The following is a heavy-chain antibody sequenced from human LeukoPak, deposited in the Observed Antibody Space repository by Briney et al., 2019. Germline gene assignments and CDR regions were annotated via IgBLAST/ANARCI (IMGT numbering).Heavy chain of an antibody. D-gene: IGHD2-2*01. J-gene: IGHJ5*02. CDR2: INHSGST. V-gene: IGHV4-34*01. CDR1: GGSFSGYY. CDR3: ARGRTHIVVVPAAKEWFDP. Sequence: KPSETLSLTCAVYGGSFSGYYWSWIRQPPGKGLEWIGEINHSGSTNYNPSLKSRVTISVDTSKNQFSLRLSSVTAADTAVYYCARGRTHIVVVPAAKEWFDPWGQGTLVTVSS.